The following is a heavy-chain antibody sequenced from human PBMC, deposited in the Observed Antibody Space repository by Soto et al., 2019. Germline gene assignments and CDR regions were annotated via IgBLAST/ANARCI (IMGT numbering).Heavy chain of an antibody. J-gene: IGHJ6*02. CDR2: MNANSGKT. V-gene: IGHV1-8*01. Sequence: QVQLVQSGAEVKKPGASVKVSCKASGYTFTNYDINWVRQATGQGLEWMGWMNANSGKTGYARKFQGRVAMTRNTSISTAYMELSSLRCEDTAVYYCARGTLLLETWVLDVWGQGTTVTVSS. D-gene: IGHD3-22*01. CDR3: ARGTLLLETWVLDV. CDR1: GYTFTNYD.